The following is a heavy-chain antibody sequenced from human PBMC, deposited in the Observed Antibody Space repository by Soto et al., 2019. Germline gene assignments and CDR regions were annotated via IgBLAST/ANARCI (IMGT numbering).Heavy chain of an antibody. Sequence: EVQLVESGGGSVQPGGSLGLSCAASGFTFSASDMHWVRQTTGGGLEWVAAIGTLHDTYYPDSVKGRFTISRDNARNSLNLQMNSLRVGDTGVYYCARQASYWHGGGGWLDPWGQGTLVTVSS. D-gene: IGHD2-8*02. CDR1: GFTFSASD. J-gene: IGHJ5*02. CDR2: IGTLHDT. V-gene: IGHV3-13*01. CDR3: ARQASYWHGGGGWLDP.